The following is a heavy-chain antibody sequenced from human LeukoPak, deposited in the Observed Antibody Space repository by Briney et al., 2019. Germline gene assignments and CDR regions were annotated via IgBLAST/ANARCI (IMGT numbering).Heavy chain of an antibody. V-gene: IGHV3-15*01. J-gene: IGHJ6*02. CDR3: TTHAATIGDYVDYYYGMDV. D-gene: IGHD4-17*01. Sequence: GGSLRLSCAASGFTFSNAWMSWVRQAPGKGLEWVGRIKSKTDGGTTDYAAPVKGRFTISRDDSKNTLYLQMNSLKTEDTPVYYCTTHAATIGDYVDYYYGMDVWGQGTTVTVSS. CDR1: GFTFSNAW. CDR2: IKSKTDGGTT.